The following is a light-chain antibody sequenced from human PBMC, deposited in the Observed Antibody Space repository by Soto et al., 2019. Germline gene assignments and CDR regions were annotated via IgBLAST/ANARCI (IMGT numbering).Light chain of an antibody. CDR1: QSVSSN. CDR3: QQRGNWPLT. V-gene: IGKV3-11*01. J-gene: IGKJ4*01. CDR2: DAY. Sequence: VMTQSPSTLSVSPGERATLSCRDSQSVSSNLAWYQQKLGQAPRLLISDAYNRATGIPARFSGSGSGTDFTLTISSLEPEDFAVYYCQQRGNWPLTFGGGTKVDIK.